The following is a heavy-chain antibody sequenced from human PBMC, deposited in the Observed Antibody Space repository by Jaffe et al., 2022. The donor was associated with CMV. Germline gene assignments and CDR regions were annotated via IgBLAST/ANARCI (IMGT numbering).Heavy chain of an antibody. CDR2: INSDGSST. V-gene: IGHV3-74*01. Sequence: EVQLVESGGGLVQPGGSLRLSCAASGFTFSSYWMHWVRQAPGKGLVWVSRINSDGSSTSYADSVKGRFTISRDNAKNTLYLQMNSLRAEDTAVYYCARVRTSTGYCSGGSCQSYYYYYGMDVWGQGTTVTVSS. CDR1: GFTFSSYW. J-gene: IGHJ6*02. CDR3: ARVRTSTGYCSGGSCQSYYYYYGMDV. D-gene: IGHD2-15*01.